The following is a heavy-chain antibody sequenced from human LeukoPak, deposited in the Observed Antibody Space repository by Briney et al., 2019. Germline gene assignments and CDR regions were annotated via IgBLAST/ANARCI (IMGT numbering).Heavy chain of an antibody. CDR2: IIPILGIA. Sequence: ASVKVSCKASGGTFSSYAISWVRQAPGQGLEWMGRIIPILGIANYAQKFQGRVTITADKSTSTAYMELSSLRSEDTAVYYFARVAPPPYDFWSGPNYYYYGMDVWGQGTTVTVSS. D-gene: IGHD3-3*01. J-gene: IGHJ6*02. CDR3: ARVAPPPYDFWSGPNYYYYGMDV. CDR1: GGTFSSYA. V-gene: IGHV1-69*04.